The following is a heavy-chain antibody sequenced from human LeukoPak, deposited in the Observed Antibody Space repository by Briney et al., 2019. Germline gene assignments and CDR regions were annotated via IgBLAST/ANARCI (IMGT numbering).Heavy chain of an antibody. Sequence: ASVKVSCKASGYTFTSYDINWVRQATGQGLEWMGWMNPNSGNTGYAQKFQGRVTITRNTSISTAYMELRSLRSDDTAVYYCARAWEYYYDSSGYYDHWGQGTLVTVSS. CDR2: MNPNSGNT. D-gene: IGHD3-22*01. CDR3: ARAWEYYYDSSGYYDH. CDR1: GYTFTSYD. V-gene: IGHV1-8*03. J-gene: IGHJ5*02.